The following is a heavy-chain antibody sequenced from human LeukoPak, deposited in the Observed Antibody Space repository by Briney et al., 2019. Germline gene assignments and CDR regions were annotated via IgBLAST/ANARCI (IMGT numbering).Heavy chain of an antibody. V-gene: IGHV3-66*01. CDR3: ASPTASTDYYYYYGMDV. CDR2: IYSGGST. Sequence: GGSLRLSCAASGFTVSSNYMSWVRQAPGKGLEWVSVIYSGGSTYYADSVKGRFTISRDNSKNTLYLQMNSLRAEDTAVYYCASPTASTDYYYYYGMDVWGQGTTVTVSS. CDR1: GFTVSSNY. J-gene: IGHJ6*02.